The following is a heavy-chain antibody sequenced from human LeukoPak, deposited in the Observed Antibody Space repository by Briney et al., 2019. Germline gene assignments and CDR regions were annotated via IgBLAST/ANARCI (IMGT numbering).Heavy chain of an antibody. CDR3: ASNYKPYGSGDRGAFDI. V-gene: IGHV4-39*07. J-gene: IGHJ3*02. CDR1: GGSISSSSYY. CDR2: IYYSGST. Sequence: PSETLSLTCTVSGGSISSSSYYWGWIRQPPGKGLEWIGSIYYSGSTYYNPSLKSRVTISVDTSKNQFSLKLSSVTAADTAVYYCASNYKPYGSGDRGAFDIWGQGTMVTVSS. D-gene: IGHD3-10*01.